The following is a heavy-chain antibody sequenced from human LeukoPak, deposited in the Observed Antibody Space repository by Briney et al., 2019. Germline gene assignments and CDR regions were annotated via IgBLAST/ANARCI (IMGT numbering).Heavy chain of an antibody. CDR1: GFTFSSYS. D-gene: IGHD4-11*01. J-gene: IGHJ4*02. V-gene: IGHV3-48*01. CDR2: ISSSSSNI. CDR3: ARAGYSNYY. Sequence: PGGSLRLSCAASGFTFSSYSMNWVRQAPGKGLEWVSYISSSSSNIYYADSVKGRFTISRDNAKNSLYLQMNSLRAEDTAVYYCARAGYSNYYWGQGTLVTVSS.